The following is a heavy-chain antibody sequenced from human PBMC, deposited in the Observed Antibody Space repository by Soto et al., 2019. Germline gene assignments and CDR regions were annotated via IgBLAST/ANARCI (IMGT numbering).Heavy chain of an antibody. Sequence: EVQLVESGGGLVKPGGSLRLSCAASGFTFSSYSMNWVRQAPGKGLEWVSSISSSSSYIYYADSVKGRFTISRDNAKNSLYLQMNSLRAEDTAVYYWAREDSLDQPLTIDYWGQGTLVTVSS. V-gene: IGHV3-21*01. J-gene: IGHJ4*02. D-gene: IGHD2-2*01. CDR3: AREDSLDQPLTIDY. CDR2: ISSSSSYI. CDR1: GFTFSSYS.